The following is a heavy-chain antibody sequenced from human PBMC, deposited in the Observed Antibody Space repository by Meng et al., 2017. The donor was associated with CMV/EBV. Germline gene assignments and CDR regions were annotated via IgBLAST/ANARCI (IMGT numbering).Heavy chain of an antibody. CDR2: ISSSSSYI. V-gene: IGHV3-21*01. CDR3: ARSIVGVGIALDY. J-gene: IGHJ4*02. D-gene: IGHD2-21*01. Sequence: GGSLRLSCAASGFTFSSYSMNWVRQAPGKGLEWVSSISSSSSYIYYADSVKGRFTISRDNAKNSLYLQMNSLRAEDTAVYYCARSIVGVGIALDYWGQGTLVTVSS. CDR1: GFTFSSYS.